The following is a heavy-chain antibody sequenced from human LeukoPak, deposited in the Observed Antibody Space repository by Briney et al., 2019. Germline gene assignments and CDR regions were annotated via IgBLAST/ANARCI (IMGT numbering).Heavy chain of an antibody. V-gene: IGHV4-59*01. Sequence: SETLSLTCTVSGGSISSYYWSWIRQPPGKGLEWIGYIYYSGSTNYNPSLKSRVTISVDTSKNQFSLKLSSVTAADTAVYYCAREYRSIDYWGQGTLVTVSS. J-gene: IGHJ4*02. D-gene: IGHD2-2*02. CDR1: GGSISSYY. CDR2: IYYSGST. CDR3: AREYRSIDY.